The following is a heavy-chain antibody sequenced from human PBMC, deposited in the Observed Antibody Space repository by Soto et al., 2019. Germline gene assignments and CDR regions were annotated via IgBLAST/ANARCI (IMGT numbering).Heavy chain of an antibody. D-gene: IGHD2-21*02. J-gene: IGHJ4*02. V-gene: IGHV1-8*01. CDR1: GYTFTDYD. Sequence: QVQVVQSRAEVKKPGASVKVSCKTSGYTFTDYDINWVRQATGQGLEWMGWVSPGNANAGYAPQXXGXFTMTSDTSISTVYMELNSLTSEDTAVYFCEVTTGFWGQGTKITVSS. CDR2: VSPGNANA. CDR3: EVTTGF.